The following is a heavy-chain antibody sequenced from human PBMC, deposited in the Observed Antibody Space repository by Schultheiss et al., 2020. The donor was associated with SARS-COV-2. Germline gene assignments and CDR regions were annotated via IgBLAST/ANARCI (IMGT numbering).Heavy chain of an antibody. Sequence: ASVKVSCKASGGTFSSYAISWVRQAPGQGLEWMGGFDPEDGETIYAQKFQGRVTMTEDTSTDTAYMELSSLRSEDTAVYYCATRSGYLRYYYYYYMDVWGKGTTVTVSS. CDR3: ATRSGYLRYYYYYYMDV. D-gene: IGHD3-3*01. V-gene: IGHV1-24*01. CDR1: GGTFSSYA. J-gene: IGHJ6*03. CDR2: FDPEDGET.